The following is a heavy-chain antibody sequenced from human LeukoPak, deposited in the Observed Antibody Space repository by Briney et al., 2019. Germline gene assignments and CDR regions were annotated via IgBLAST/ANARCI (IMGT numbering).Heavy chain of an antibody. CDR3: ARGTLGATSMDV. CDR1: GYTFTSYD. CDR2: MNPNGGNT. D-gene: IGHD1-26*01. J-gene: IGHJ6*02. Sequence: ASVKVSCKASGYTFTSYDINWVRQATGQGLEWMGWMNPNGGNTGYAQKFQGRVTMTRNTSISTAYMELSSLRSEDTAVYYCARGTLGATSMDVWGQGTTVTVSS. V-gene: IGHV1-8*01.